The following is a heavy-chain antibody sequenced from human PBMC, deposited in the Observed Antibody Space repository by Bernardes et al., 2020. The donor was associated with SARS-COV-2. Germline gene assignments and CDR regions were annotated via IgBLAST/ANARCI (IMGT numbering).Heavy chain of an antibody. V-gene: IGHV3-15*01. Sequence: GGSLRLSCAASGFTFSNAWMSWVRQAPGKGLEWVGRIKSKTDGGTTDYAAPVKGRFTISRDDSKNTLYLQMNSLKTEDTAVYYCTTDLVVPAAMGPNDAFDIWGQGTMVTVSS. D-gene: IGHD2-2*01. CDR1: GFTFSNAW. CDR2: IKSKTDGGTT. CDR3: TTDLVVPAAMGPNDAFDI. J-gene: IGHJ3*02.